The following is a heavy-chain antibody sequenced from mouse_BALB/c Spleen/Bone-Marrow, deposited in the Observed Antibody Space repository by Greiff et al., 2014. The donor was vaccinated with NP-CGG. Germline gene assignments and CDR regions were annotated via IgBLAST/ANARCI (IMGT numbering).Heavy chain of an antibody. D-gene: IGHD1-2*01. J-gene: IGHJ1*01. CDR2: INPDSSTI. V-gene: IGHV4-1*02. CDR1: GFDFSGYW. Sequence: EVKVIESGGGLVQPGGSLKLSCAASGFDFSGYWMTWVRQAPGKGLEWIGEINPDSSTINYTPSLKDKFIISRDNAKNALYLQMSKVRPEDTALYYCARPGYYGYQDVWGAGTTVTVSS. CDR3: ARPGYYGYQDV.